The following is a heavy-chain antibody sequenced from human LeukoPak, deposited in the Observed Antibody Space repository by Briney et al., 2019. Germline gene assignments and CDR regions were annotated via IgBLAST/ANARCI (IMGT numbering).Heavy chain of an antibody. CDR1: GGSISSYY. J-gene: IGHJ3*02. D-gene: IGHD3-22*01. CDR3: ARGDYDSSGSSYAFDI. V-gene: IGHV4-59*08. Sequence: SETLSLTCTVSGGSISSYYWSWVRQPPGKGLEWIGYISYSGSTNYNPSLKSRVTISVGTSKNHFSLQLSSVTAADTAVYYCARGDYDSSGSSYAFDIWGQGTMVTVSS. CDR2: ISYSGST.